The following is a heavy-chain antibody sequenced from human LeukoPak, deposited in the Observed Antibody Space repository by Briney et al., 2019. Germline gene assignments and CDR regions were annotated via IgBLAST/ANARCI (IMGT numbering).Heavy chain of an antibody. J-gene: IGHJ4*02. CDR2: INGSGSGGST. CDR3: AKSGYNRFDY. Sequence: GGSLRLSCAASGFTFSSSAMSWARQAPGKGLEWVSSINGSGSGGSTYYADSVKGRFTISRDNSKNTLYLQMNSLIAEDTAVYYCAKSGYNRFDYWGQGTRVTVSS. CDR1: GFTFSSSA. V-gene: IGHV3-23*01. D-gene: IGHD5-24*01.